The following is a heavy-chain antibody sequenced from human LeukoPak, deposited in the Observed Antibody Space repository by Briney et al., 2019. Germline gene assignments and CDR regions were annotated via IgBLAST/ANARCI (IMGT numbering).Heavy chain of an antibody. D-gene: IGHD6-19*01. CDR3: ARESPGYSSGWYWFDY. CDR2: IYTSGST. CDR1: GGSISSYY. J-gene: IGHJ4*02. V-gene: IGHV4-4*07. Sequence: PSETLSLTCTVSGGSISSYYWSWIRQPAGKGLEWIGRIYTSGSTNYNPSLKSRVTMSVDTSKNQFSLKLSSVTAADTAVYCCARESPGYSSGWYWFDYWGQGTLVTVSS.